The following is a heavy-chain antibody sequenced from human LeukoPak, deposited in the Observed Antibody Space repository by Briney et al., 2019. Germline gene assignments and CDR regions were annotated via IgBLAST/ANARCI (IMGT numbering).Heavy chain of an antibody. Sequence: SETLSLTCTVSVGSISSYYWSWIREPPGKGLEWIGYIYYSGSTNYNPSLTSRVTISVDTAKNQFSLKLSSVTAADTAVYYCARDYHRDNWFDPWGQGTLVTVSS. CDR2: IYYSGST. CDR1: VGSISSYY. J-gene: IGHJ5*02. V-gene: IGHV4-59*01. CDR3: ARDYHRDNWFDP.